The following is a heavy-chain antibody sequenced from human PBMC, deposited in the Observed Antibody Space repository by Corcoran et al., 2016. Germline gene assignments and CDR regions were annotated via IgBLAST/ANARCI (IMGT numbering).Heavy chain of an antibody. CDR2: IYPGDSDT. CDR3: AILGYCSGGSCYPGSIYYYYGMDV. V-gene: IGHV5-51*01. CDR1: GYSFTSYW. J-gene: IGHJ6*02. Sequence: EVQLVQSGAEVKKPGESLKISYKGSGYSFTSYWIGWVRQMPGKGLEWMGIIYPGDSDTRYSPSFQGQVTISADKSISTAYLQWSSLKASDTAMYYCAILGYCSGGSCYPGSIYYYYGMDVWGQGTTVTVSS. D-gene: IGHD2-15*01.